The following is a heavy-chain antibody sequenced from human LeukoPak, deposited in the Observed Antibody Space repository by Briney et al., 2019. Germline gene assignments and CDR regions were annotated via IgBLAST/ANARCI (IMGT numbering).Heavy chain of an antibody. V-gene: IGHV1-46*03. CDR3: AGVAIFGVALNWFDP. J-gene: IGHJ5*02. CDR2: INPSGGST. Sequence: ASVKVSCKASGYTFTSYYMHWVRQAPGQGLEWMGIINPSGGSTSYAQKFQGRVTMARDTSTSTVYMELSSLRSEDTAVYYCAGVAIFGVALNWFDPWGQGTLVTVSS. D-gene: IGHD3-3*01. CDR1: GYTFTSYY.